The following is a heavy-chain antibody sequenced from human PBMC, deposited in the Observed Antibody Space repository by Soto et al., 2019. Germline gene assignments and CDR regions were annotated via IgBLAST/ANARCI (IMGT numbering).Heavy chain of an antibody. D-gene: IGHD6-13*01. J-gene: IGHJ4*02. CDR3: ARQQKRGVWSFDF. V-gene: IGHV3-30-3*01. CDR1: GFTFSSYA. CDR2: ISSDVNYT. Sequence: QVQLVESGGVVVQPGRSLELSCAASGFTFSSYALHWVRQAPGKGLDWVAVISSDVNYTYYADSVKGRFTISRDNSRDTLYLQMNSLRAEATAVYYCARQQKRGVWSFDFWGQGTLVTVSS.